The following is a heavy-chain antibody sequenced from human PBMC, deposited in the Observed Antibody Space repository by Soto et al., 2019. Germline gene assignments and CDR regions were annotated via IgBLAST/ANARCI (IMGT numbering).Heavy chain of an antibody. CDR1: GCTFGSYS. Sequence: QEQLVESGGGVVQPGTSLRLSCRASGCTFGSYSIHWVRQAPGKGLDWLAVVSQDGTHKYYPDSRDGRLTVSRDNSENTGYLQIDNLRPEDTSVFYCARERGPHREFDRWGQGTLVIVSS. V-gene: IGHV3-30*04. CDR3: ARERGPHREFDR. D-gene: IGHD3-10*01. CDR2: VSQDGTHK. J-gene: IGHJ4*02.